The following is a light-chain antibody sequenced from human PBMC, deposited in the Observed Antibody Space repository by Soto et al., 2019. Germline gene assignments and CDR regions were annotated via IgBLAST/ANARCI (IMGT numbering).Light chain of an antibody. CDR2: WAS. CDR1: QSVLHTSTNKNY. V-gene: IGKV4-1*01. Sequence: DIVMTQSPDSLAVSLGARATINCRSSQSVLHTSTNKNYLAWYQQKPGQPPKLLIYWASTRESGVPDRFSGSGSGTDFTLTISSLQPEDFATYYCQQLNSYPITFGQGTRLEIK. CDR3: QQLNSYPIT. J-gene: IGKJ5*01.